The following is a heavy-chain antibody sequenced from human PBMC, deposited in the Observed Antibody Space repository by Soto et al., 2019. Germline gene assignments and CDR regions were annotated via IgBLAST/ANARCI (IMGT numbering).Heavy chain of an antibody. J-gene: IGHJ4*02. CDR3: ARDDAGITAAGAY. CDR2: IYTTGST. CDR1: GGSISGYY. Sequence: SETLSLTCTVSGGSISGYYWSWIRQPAGKGLESIGRIYTTGSTNYNPSLKSRVTMSLDTSKNQFSLKLTSVTAADTAVYYCARDDAGITAAGAYWGQGTLVTVSS. D-gene: IGHD6-13*01. V-gene: IGHV4-4*07.